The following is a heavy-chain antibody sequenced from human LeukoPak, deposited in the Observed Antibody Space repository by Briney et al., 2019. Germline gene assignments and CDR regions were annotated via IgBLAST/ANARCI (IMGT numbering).Heavy chain of an antibody. CDR1: GFTFSSSW. J-gene: IGHJ6*03. V-gene: IGHV3-7*01. CDR2: IKQDGSEQ. Sequence: GGSLRLSCSASGFTFSSSWMTWVRQAPGKGLEWVANIKQDGSEQYTADSLKGRFTISRDNDKKLVFLQMNSLRVDDTAVYYCARVGPSYYYYYMDAWGNGTTVTVSS. CDR3: ARVGPSYYYYYMDA.